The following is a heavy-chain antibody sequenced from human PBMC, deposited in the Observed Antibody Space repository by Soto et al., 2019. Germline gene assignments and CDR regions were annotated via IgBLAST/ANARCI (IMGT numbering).Heavy chain of an antibody. Sequence: QVQLAQSGAEVKKPGASVTVSCKASGYTFSSYGISWVRQAPGQGLEWVGWISIHNGYTKYATELQGRVTMTTDTSTSTAYMELRSLRSDDSAVYYCARLEHNFGPHDYWGQGTLVTVTS. CDR1: GYTFSSYG. J-gene: IGHJ4*02. CDR3: ARLEHNFGPHDY. D-gene: IGHD1-1*01. V-gene: IGHV1-18*01. CDR2: ISIHNGYT.